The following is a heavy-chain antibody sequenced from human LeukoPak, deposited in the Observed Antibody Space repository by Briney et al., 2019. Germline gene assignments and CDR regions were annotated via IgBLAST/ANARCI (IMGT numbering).Heavy chain of an antibody. V-gene: IGHV4-39*01. D-gene: IGHD6-13*01. J-gene: IGHJ1*01. Sequence: SETLSLTXTVSGGSISSSSYYWGWIRQPPGKGLEWIGSICYSGSTYYNPSLKSRVTISVDTSKNQFSLKLSSVTAADTAVYYCARTPGLSRYSSSSYWGQGTLVTVSS. CDR1: GGSISSSSYY. CDR3: ARTPGLSRYSSSSY. CDR2: ICYSGST.